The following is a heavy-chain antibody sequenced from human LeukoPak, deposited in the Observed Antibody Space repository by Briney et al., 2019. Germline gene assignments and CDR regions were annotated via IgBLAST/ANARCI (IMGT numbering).Heavy chain of an antibody. CDR2: IYTSGST. CDR1: GGSISSSSYY. CDR3: ARGGDYSSALGY. J-gene: IGHJ4*02. D-gene: IGHD6-25*01. Sequence: PSETLSLTCTVSGGSISSSSYYWGWIRQPPGKGLEWIGRIYTSGSTNYNPSLKSRVTMSVDTSKNQFSLKLSSVTAADTAVYYCARGGDYSSALGYWGQGTLVTVSS. V-gene: IGHV4-61*05.